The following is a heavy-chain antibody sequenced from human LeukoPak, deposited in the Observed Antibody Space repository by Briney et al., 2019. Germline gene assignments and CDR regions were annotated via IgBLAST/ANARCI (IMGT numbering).Heavy chain of an antibody. CDR1: GFSFNSYT. CDR3: VSSGGLYNWFDP. CDR2: ISGSGGST. Sequence: GGSLRLSCAASGFSFNSYTMNWVRQAPGKGLEWVSVISGSGGSTYYADSVKGRFTISRDNSKNTLYLQMNSLRAEDTAVYYCVSSGGLYNWFDPWGQGTLVTVSS. J-gene: IGHJ5*02. D-gene: IGHD3-16*02. V-gene: IGHV3-23*01.